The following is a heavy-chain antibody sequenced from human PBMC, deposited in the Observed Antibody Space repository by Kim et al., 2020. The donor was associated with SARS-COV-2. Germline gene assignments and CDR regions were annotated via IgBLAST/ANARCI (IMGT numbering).Heavy chain of an antibody. D-gene: IGHD3-3*01. Sequence: SETLSLTCAVYGGSFSGYYWSWIRQPPGKGLEWIGEINHSGSTNYNPSLKSRVTISVDTSKNQFSLKLSSVTAADTAVYYCARGQELRFLEWLPENFDY. V-gene: IGHV4-34*01. J-gene: IGHJ4*01. CDR3: ARGQELRFLEWLPENFDY. CDR1: GGSFSGYY. CDR2: INHSGST.